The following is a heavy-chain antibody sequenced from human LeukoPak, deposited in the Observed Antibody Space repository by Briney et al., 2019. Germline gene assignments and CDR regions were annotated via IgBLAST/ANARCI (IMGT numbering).Heavy chain of an antibody. V-gene: IGHV4-61*02. D-gene: IGHD3-3*02. CDR1: GGSIISGAYF. CDR3: ARGGGILAWFAP. Sequence: PSETLSLTCTVSGGSIISGAYFWTWIRQPAGKPLEWIGRIQATGTISYNPSLKSRVSMSLDKSKNQFSLKLTSVTAADTAVYYCARGGGILAWFAPWGPGTQVSVSS. CDR2: IQATGTI. J-gene: IGHJ5*02.